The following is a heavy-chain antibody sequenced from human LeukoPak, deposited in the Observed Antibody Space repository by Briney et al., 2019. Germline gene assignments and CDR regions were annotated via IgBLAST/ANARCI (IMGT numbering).Heavy chain of an antibody. V-gene: IGHV3-30*01. J-gene: IGHJ5*02. Sequence: GGSLRLSCAASGFTFSSYAMHWVRQAPGKGLEWVAVISYDGSNKYYADSVKGRFTISRDNSKNALYLQMNSLRAEDTAVYYCARGARFLEWLLSYWFDPWGQGTLVTVSS. CDR1: GFTFSSYA. CDR2: ISYDGSNK. CDR3: ARGARFLEWLLSYWFDP. D-gene: IGHD3-3*01.